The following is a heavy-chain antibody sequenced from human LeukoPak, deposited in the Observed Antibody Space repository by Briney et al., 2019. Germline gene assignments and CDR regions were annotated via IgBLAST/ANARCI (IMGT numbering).Heavy chain of an antibody. CDR3: TKGGYSNSWYGDY. J-gene: IGHJ4*02. CDR2: ISYDGTNS. D-gene: IGHD6-13*01. CDR1: GFTFSRYG. V-gene: IGHV3-30*18. Sequence: GRALRLSCAASGFTFSRYGVHGVRQAPGKGLEGVAGISYDGTNSYYADSVKGRFTISRDNSKSTLYLQINNLRPEDTAVYYCTKGGYSNSWYGDYWGQGTLVTVSS.